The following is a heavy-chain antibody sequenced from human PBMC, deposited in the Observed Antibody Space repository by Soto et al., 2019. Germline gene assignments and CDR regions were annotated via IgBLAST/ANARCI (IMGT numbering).Heavy chain of an antibody. CDR2: ISYDGNSN. CDR1: GFIFSTYA. D-gene: IGHD6-13*01. Sequence: QVQLVESGGGVVQPGGSLRLSCAASGFIFSTYAMYWVRQTPGKGLEWVAVISYDGNSNFYTDSVKGRFTISRDNSRNTLYPQMNNLRTEDTALYFCARDSVPLAGTSWAGNRLDPWGQGTLVTVSS. CDR3: ARDSVPLAGTSWAGNRLDP. V-gene: IGHV3-30-3*01. J-gene: IGHJ5*02.